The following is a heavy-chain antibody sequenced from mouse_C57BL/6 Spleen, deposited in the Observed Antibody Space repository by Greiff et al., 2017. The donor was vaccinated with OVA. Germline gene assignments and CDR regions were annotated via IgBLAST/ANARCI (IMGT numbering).Heavy chain of an antibody. D-gene: IGHD2-1*01. Sequence: EVKLVEPGGGLVKPGGSLKFSCAASGFTFTDYGMHWVRQAPEKGLEWVAYISSGSSTINYKDTVKGRCTLSRDNAKNTLCLQMTSLRSEDTAMYYGSRDDYCNYPFAYWGQGTLVTVSA. J-gene: IGHJ3*01. CDR1: GFTFTDYG. CDR3: SRDDYCNYPFAY. CDR2: ISSGSSTI. V-gene: IGHV5-17*01.